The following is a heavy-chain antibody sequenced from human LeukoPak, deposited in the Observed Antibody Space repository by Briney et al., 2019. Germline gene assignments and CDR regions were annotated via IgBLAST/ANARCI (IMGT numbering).Heavy chain of an antibody. V-gene: IGHV1-69*10. D-gene: IGHD2-15*01. CDR1: GGTFSSYA. CDR3: ARGRSVVGVAAWWVFDV. CDR2: IIPIVGGG. J-gene: IGHJ3*01. Sequence: SMKVSCKSSGGTFSSYAISWVRQAPGQGLEWMGGIIPIVGGGNYAHKVQGRGTITADKPTSTAYMDVSSPRSEHKAVYYCARGRSVVGVAAWWVFDVWGQGTMVTVSS.